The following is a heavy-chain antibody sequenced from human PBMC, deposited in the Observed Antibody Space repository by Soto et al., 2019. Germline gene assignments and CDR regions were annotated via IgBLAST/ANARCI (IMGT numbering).Heavy chain of an antibody. CDR1: GFTFSSYS. D-gene: IGHD2-2*01. CDR2: ISSSSSTI. V-gene: IGHV3-48*01. Sequence: GGSLRLSCAASGFTFSSYSMNWVRQAPGKGLEWVSYISSSSSTIYYADSVKGRFTISRDNAKNSLYLQMNSLRAEDTAVYYCARDREYQLLGRHYYYYYYMDVWGKGTTVTVSS. CDR3: ARDREYQLLGRHYYYYYYMDV. J-gene: IGHJ6*03.